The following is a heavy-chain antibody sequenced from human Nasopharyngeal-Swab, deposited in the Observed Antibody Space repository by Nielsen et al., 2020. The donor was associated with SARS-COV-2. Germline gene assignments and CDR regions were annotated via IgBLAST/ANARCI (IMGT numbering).Heavy chain of an antibody. D-gene: IGHD3-22*01. Sequence: GESLKISCAASGFTFSGSAMHWVRQASGKGLEWVGRIRSKANSYAPAYAASVKGRFTISRDDSKNTAYLQMNSLKTEDTAVYYCTRLGGYDSSGYYPIDYWGQGTLVTVSS. CDR2: IRSKANSYAP. J-gene: IGHJ4*02. V-gene: IGHV3-73*01. CDR1: GFTFSGSA. CDR3: TRLGGYDSSGYYPIDY.